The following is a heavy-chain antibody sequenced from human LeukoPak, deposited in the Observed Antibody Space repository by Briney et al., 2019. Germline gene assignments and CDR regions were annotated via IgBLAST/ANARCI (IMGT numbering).Heavy chain of an antibody. CDR3: AKDQQLVRKFDY. CDR1: GFTFSSYA. CDR2: ISGSGGST. Sequence: PGRSLRLSCAASGFTFSSYAMSWVRQAPGKGLEWVSAISGSGGSTYYADSVKGRFTISRDNSKNTLYLQMNSLRAEDTAVYYCAKDQQLVRKFDYWGQGTLVTVSS. D-gene: IGHD6-13*01. V-gene: IGHV3-23*01. J-gene: IGHJ4*02.